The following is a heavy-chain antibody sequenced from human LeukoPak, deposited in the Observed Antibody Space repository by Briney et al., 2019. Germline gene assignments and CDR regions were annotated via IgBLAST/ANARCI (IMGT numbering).Heavy chain of an antibody. D-gene: IGHD2-2*01. CDR3: ARRGYCSSTSCRGGSSAFDI. Sequence: SQTLSLTFGISGDSVSNYNAWNWVRQSPSRGLEWLGRTFYRSRWYNTYAVSVKSRIVINADASKNQFSLKLSSVTAADTAVYYCARRGYCSSTSCRGGSSAFDIWGQGTMVTVSS. CDR2: TFYRSRWYN. CDR1: GDSVSNYNA. V-gene: IGHV6-1*01. J-gene: IGHJ3*02.